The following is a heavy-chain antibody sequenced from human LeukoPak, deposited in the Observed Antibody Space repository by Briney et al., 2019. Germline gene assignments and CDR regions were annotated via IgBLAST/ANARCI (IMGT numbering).Heavy chain of an antibody. CDR2: IIPILGIA. CDR3: ARDYGSGSYHY. V-gene: IGHV1-69*04. CDR1: GGTFSSYA. J-gene: IGHJ4*02. Sequence: SVKVSCKASGGTFSSYAISWVRQAPGQGLEWMGRIIPILGIANYAQKFQGRVTITADKSTSTAYMELSSLRSEDTAVYYCARDYGSGSYHYWGQGTLVTVSS. D-gene: IGHD3-10*01.